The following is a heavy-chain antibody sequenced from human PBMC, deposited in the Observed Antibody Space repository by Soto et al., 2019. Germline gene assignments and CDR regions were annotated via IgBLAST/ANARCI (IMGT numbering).Heavy chain of an antibody. CDR1: GFTFSSYG. CDR3: AKAGSYTNSGYDFIFDY. J-gene: IGHJ4*02. Sequence: GGSLRLSCAASGFTFSSYGMHWVRQAPGKGLEWVAVISYDGSNKYYADSVKGRFTISRDNSKNTLYLQMNSLRAEDTAVYYCAKAGSYTNSGYDFIFDYWGQGTLVTVSS. D-gene: IGHD5-12*01. CDR2: ISYDGSNK. V-gene: IGHV3-30*18.